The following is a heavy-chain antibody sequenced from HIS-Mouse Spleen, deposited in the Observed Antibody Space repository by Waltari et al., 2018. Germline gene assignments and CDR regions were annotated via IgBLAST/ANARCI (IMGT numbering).Heavy chain of an antibody. D-gene: IGHD3-3*01. J-gene: IGHJ3*02. V-gene: IGHV4-39*07. CDR3: ARDFHDFWSGYYGGDKKHDAFDI. Sequence: QLQLQESGPGLVKPSETLSLTCTVSGGSISSSSYYWGWIRQPPGKGLEWIGSNYYSGGTYYNPALKSGVTRSVDTSKNQFSLKLSSVTAADTAVYYCARDFHDFWSGYYGGDKKHDAFDIWGQGTMVTVSS. CDR1: GGSISSSSYY. CDR2: NYYSGGT.